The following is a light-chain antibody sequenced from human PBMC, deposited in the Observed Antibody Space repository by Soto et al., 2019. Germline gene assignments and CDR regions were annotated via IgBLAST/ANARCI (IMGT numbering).Light chain of an antibody. CDR3: QQYNSYPYT. V-gene: IGKV1-5*03. CDR2: EAS. CDR1: QSINNW. J-gene: IGKJ2*01. Sequence: DFQMTQSPSTLSASVGDRVAITCRASQSINNWLAWYQQKPGKAPKLLIYEASNLQSGVPSRFSGSGSGTEFILTISSLQPDDFATYYCQQYNSYPYTFGQGTMVDIK.